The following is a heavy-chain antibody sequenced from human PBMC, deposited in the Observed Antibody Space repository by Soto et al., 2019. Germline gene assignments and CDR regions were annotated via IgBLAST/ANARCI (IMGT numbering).Heavy chain of an antibody. CDR2: IYYSGST. CDR3: ARLVYDSSGYRPG. D-gene: IGHD3-22*01. J-gene: IGHJ4*02. V-gene: IGHV4-39*01. Sequence: PSDSLSLTFTVSGCPIRSSSYYWSWIRHPPGKGLEWIGSIYYSGSTYYNPSLMSRVTISVDTSKNQFSLKLSSVTAADTAVYYRARLVYDSSGYRPGWGQGTLVTVS. CDR1: GCPIRSSSYY.